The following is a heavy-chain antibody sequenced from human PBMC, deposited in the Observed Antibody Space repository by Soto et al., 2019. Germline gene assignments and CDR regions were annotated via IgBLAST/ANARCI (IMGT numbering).Heavy chain of an antibody. D-gene: IGHD2-15*01. J-gene: IGHJ6*02. Sequence: SETLSLTCAVSGGSISSSSYYWGWIRQPPGKGLEWIGSIYYSGSTYYNPSLKSRVTISVDTSKNQFSLKLSSVTAADTAVYYCARVNRVVVVVVAATDMEYGMDVWGQGTTVTVSS. CDR3: ARVNRVVVVVVAATDMEYGMDV. V-gene: IGHV4-39*01. CDR2: IYYSGST. CDR1: GGSISSSSYY.